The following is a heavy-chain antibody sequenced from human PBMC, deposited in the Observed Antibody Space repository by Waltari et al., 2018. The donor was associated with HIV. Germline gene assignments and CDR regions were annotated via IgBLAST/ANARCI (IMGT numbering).Heavy chain of an antibody. D-gene: IGHD2-2*02. J-gene: IGHJ5*01. V-gene: IGHV4-34*02. Sequence: QAQLQQWGEGLLKPSETLSLTCAVYGGSFNGYFWTWIRHSPGRGLEWIGEITKNGSPTYIPSLKSRVKIFLDSSKNQFSLRLRSLTAADTGVYYCARTLRIPETTSRLSFDSWSQGTLVTVS. CDR3: ARTLRIPETTSRLSFDS. CDR1: GGSFNGYF. CDR2: ITKNGSP.